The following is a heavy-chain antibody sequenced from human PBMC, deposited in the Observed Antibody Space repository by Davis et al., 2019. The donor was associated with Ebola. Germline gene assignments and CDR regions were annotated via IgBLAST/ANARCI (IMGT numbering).Heavy chain of an antibody. J-gene: IGHJ6*02. CDR3: ARGNYGDYIVLYYYNMDV. D-gene: IGHD4-17*01. Sequence: SETLSLTCTVSGGSINNYFWSWIRQPPGKGLEWIGNIHYLGNTNYNPSLKSRVTMSVDTSKNQFSLKLSSVTAADTAVYYCARGNYGDYIVLYYYNMDVWGQRTTVTVSS. V-gene: IGHV4-59*01. CDR1: GGSINNYF. CDR2: IHYLGNT.